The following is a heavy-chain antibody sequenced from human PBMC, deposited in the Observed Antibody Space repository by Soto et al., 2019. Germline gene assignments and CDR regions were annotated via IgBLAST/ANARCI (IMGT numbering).Heavy chain of an antibody. CDR2: IYYSGST. D-gene: IGHD2-2*01. CDR1: GGSISSYY. Sequence: SETLSLTCTVSGGSISSYYWSWIRQPPGKGLEWIGYIYYSGSTNYNPSLKSRVTISVDTSKNQFSLKLSSVTAADTAVYYCAREHPHPVVSVDSWGQGTLVTVSS. J-gene: IGHJ5*01. CDR3: AREHPHPVVSVDS. V-gene: IGHV4-59*01.